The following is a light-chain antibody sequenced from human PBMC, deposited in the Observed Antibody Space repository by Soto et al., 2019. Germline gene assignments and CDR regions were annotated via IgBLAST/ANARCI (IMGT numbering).Light chain of an antibody. V-gene: IGLV1-40*01. Sequence: SVLTQPPSVSGAPGQMVTISCTGSSSNIGAGYDLHWYQRLPGTAPKLLIYENSNRPSGVPDRFSGSKSGTSASLAITGLQAEDEADYYCQSYASSLSAYVFGTGTKVTVL. CDR2: ENS. J-gene: IGLJ1*01. CDR1: SSNIGAGYD. CDR3: QSYASSLSAYV.